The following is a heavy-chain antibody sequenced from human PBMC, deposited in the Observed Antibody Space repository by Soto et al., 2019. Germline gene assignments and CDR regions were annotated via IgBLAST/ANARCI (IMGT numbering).Heavy chain of an antibody. CDR2: VNPSGGHT. J-gene: IGHJ4*02. CDR3: ARGRHVVVVTAALDY. CDR1: GDTFTDYY. D-gene: IGHD2-21*02. Sequence: QVQLVQSGAEVKKPGASVKVSCKASGDTFTDYYIHWVRQAPGQGLEWMGTVNPSGGHTTYAQHFLGRMPITTATSTRTLYMELTSLTSEATAVYYCARGRHVVVVTAALDYWGQGTLVTVSS. V-gene: IGHV1-46*01.